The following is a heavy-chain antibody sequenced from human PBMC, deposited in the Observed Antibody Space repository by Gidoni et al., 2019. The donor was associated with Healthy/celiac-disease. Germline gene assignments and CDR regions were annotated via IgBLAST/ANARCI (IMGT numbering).Heavy chain of an antibody. D-gene: IGHD3-22*01. CDR2: IYYSGST. CDR1: GGPNPSSSYY. Sequence: QLQLQESGPGLVKPSETPSLTCTVSGGPNPSSSYYRGWIRQPPGKGLEWIGSIYYSGSTYYNPSLKSRVTISVDTSKNQFSLKLSSVTAADTAVYYCARDLVPYYYDSSGYGGYFDYWGQGTLVTVSS. V-gene: IGHV4-39*07. J-gene: IGHJ4*02. CDR3: ARDLVPYYYDSSGYGGYFDY.